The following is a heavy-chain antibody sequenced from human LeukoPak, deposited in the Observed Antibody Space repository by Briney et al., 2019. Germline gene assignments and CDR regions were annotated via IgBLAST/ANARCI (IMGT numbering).Heavy chain of an antibody. CDR2: INPSDGST. CDR1: GYTFTNYY. Sequence: ASVKVSCKASGYTFTNYYMHWVRQAPGQGLEWMEIINPSDGSTNYAQKFQGRVTMTRDTSTSTVYMELSSLRSEDSAIYYCARAVAGTEGGGYWGQGTLVTVSS. D-gene: IGHD6-19*01. CDR3: ARAVAGTEGGGY. V-gene: IGHV1-46*01. J-gene: IGHJ4*02.